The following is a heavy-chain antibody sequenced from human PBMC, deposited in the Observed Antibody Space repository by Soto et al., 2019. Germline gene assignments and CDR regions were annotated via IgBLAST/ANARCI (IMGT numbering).Heavy chain of an antibody. CDR1: GYSLTSYW. Sequence: GESLKISCKGSGYSLTSYWIGWVRQMPGKGLEWMGIIYPGDSDTRYSPSFQGQVTISADKSISTAYLQWSSLKASDTAMYYCASGSAMGYYDSSGYPGGRDAFDIWGQGTMVTVSS. V-gene: IGHV5-51*01. D-gene: IGHD3-22*01. CDR3: ASGSAMGYYDSSGYPGGRDAFDI. CDR2: IYPGDSDT. J-gene: IGHJ3*02.